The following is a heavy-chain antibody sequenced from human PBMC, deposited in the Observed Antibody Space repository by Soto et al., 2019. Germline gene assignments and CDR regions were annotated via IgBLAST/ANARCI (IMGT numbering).Heavy chain of an antibody. CDR2: ISYDGSNK. CDR3: ARVGDSSGFGSTSFDY. V-gene: IGHV3-30-3*01. Sequence: QVQLVESGGGVVQPGRSLRLSCAASGFTFSSYAMHWVRQAPGKGLEWVAVISYDGSNKYYADSVKGRFTISRDNSKNTLYLQMNSLRAEDTAVYYCARVGDSSGFGSTSFDYWGQGTLVTVSS. D-gene: IGHD3-22*01. CDR1: GFTFSSYA. J-gene: IGHJ4*02.